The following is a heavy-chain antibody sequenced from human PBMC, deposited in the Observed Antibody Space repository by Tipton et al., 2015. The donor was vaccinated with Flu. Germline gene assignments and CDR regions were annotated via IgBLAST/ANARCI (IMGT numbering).Heavy chain of an antibody. J-gene: IGHJ5*02. CDR2: IHYSGSP. CDR3: ARRHYSNYVSEPKNWFDP. V-gene: IGHV4-38-2*02. D-gene: IGHD4-11*01. Sequence: TLSLTCTVSGDSMRRDYFWGWIRQAPGKGLEWIGNIHYSGSPHYNPSLKSRVTISVDTSKNQFSLKLSSVTAADTAVYYCARRHYSNYVSEPKNWFDPWGQGTLVTVSS. CDR1: GDSMRRDYF.